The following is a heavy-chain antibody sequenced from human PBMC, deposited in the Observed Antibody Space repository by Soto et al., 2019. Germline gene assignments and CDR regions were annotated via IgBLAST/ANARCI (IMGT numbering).Heavy chain of an antibody. V-gene: IGHV4-4*02. CDR2: VVHWGTT. CDR3: ARHIGVTGTRGFDY. J-gene: IGHJ4*02. D-gene: IGHD6-19*01. CDR1: GASINDNNW. Sequence: QVQLQQSGPGLVKHSETLSLTCAVSGASINDNNWWSWVRQTPGKGLEWIGEVVHWGTTNYNPSLRSRVTVSMDKPNNQISLTLSSVTAADSALYYCARHIGVTGTRGFDYWGQGTLVTVSS.